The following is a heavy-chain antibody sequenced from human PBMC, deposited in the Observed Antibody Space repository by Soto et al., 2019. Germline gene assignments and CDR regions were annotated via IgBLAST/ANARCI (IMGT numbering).Heavy chain of an antibody. D-gene: IGHD3-10*01. V-gene: IGHV3-30-3*01. CDR3: ARGGRRIMGSGTFWFDP. Sequence: QVQLVESGGGVVQPGRSLRLSCAASGFTFSSYAMHWVRQAPGKGLEWVAVISYDGSNKYYADSVKGRFTISRDNSKNTLYLQMNSLRAEDTAVYYCARGGRRIMGSGTFWFDPWGQGTLVTVSS. J-gene: IGHJ5*02. CDR1: GFTFSSYA. CDR2: ISYDGSNK.